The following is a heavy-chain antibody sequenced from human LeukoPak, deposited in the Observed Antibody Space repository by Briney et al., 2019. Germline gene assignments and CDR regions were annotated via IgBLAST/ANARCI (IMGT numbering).Heavy chain of an antibody. Sequence: GGSLRLSCTASGFTFTNNWMTWIRQVPGKGLEWVAIMKYDGSKKYYVDSVEGRFTISRDNAKNSLSLQMNNLRVEDTAVYYCTRDLMDYDVSTGLHHYYMDVWGQGTTVTVSS. CDR3: TRDLMDYDVSTGLHHYYMDV. D-gene: IGHD3-9*01. CDR1: GFTFTNNW. V-gene: IGHV3-7*01. CDR2: MKYDGSKK. J-gene: IGHJ6*02.